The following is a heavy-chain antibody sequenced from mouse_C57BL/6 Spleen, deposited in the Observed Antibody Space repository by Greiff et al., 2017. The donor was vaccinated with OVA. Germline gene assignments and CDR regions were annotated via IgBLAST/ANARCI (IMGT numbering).Heavy chain of an antibody. CDR1: GYTFTDYY. CDR2: INPNNGGT. Sequence: VQLQQSGPELVQPGASVKISCKASGYTFTDYYMNWVKQSHGKSLEWIGVINPNNGGTSSNQKCEGKATLTVDKSSSTAYMELRSLTSEDSAVYDCARRITTVVAHFDYWGQGTTLTVSS. J-gene: IGHJ2*01. V-gene: IGHV1-26*01. CDR3: ARRITTVVAHFDY. D-gene: IGHD1-1*01.